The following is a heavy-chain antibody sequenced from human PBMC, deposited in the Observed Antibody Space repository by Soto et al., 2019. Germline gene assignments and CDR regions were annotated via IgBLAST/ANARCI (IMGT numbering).Heavy chain of an antibody. Sequence: SETLSLPCAVYGGSRSAYYWSWIRQPPGKGLEWIGEINPSGTTNYNPSLKSRVTISVDTSKNQFSLKLSSVTAADTAVYHCALAPAAHILHWGQGTLVTVSS. CDR3: ALAPAAHILH. CDR2: INPSGTT. V-gene: IGHV4-34*01. CDR1: GGSRSAYY. D-gene: IGHD2-2*01. J-gene: IGHJ1*01.